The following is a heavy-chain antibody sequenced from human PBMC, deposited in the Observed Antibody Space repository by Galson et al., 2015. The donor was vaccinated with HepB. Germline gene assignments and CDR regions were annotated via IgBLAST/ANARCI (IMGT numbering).Heavy chain of an antibody. CDR3: ARSPSAGHDTTKFDP. CDR1: GFTFSSYA. CDR2: ISYDGSNK. V-gene: IGHV3-30*04. Sequence: SLRLSCAASGFTFSSYAMHWVRQAPGKGLEWVAVISYDGSNKYYADSVKGRFTISRDNSKNTLYLQMNSLRAEDTAVYYCARSPSAGHDTTKFDPWGQGTLVTVSS. D-gene: IGHD1-1*01. J-gene: IGHJ5*02.